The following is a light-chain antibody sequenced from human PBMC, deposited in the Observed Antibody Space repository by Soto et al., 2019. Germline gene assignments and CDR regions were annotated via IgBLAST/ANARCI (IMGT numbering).Light chain of an antibody. CDR2: AAS. Sequence: IQLTQSPSSLSASVGERVTLTCLASHNIDTYLNWYQQKPGKAPILLIYAASSLQSGVPSRFSGSGSGTDFTLTISSLQPEDFATYYCQQTYSLPPDITFGQGTRLEIK. CDR1: HNIDTY. CDR3: QQTYSLPPDIT. V-gene: IGKV1-39*01. J-gene: IGKJ5*01.